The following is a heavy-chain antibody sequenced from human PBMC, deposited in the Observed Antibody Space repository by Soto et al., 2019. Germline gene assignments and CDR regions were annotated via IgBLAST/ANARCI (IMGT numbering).Heavy chain of an antibody. CDR2: MNPNSGNT. D-gene: IGHD6-25*01. V-gene: IGHV1-8*01. CDR1: GYTFTSYD. Sequence: ASVKVSCKASGYTFTSYDINWVRQATGQGLEWMGWMNPNSGNTGYAQKFQGRGTMTRNTSISTAYMDLSSLRSEDTAVYYCARGDRLLVWASYYYYYYMDVWGKGTTVTVSS. CDR3: ARGDRLLVWASYYYYYYMDV. J-gene: IGHJ6*03.